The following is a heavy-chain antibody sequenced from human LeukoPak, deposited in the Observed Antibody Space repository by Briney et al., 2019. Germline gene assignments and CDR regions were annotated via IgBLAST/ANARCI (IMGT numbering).Heavy chain of an antibody. J-gene: IGHJ4*02. CDR2: IYHSGST. Sequence: SETLSLTCTVSGGSISSGGYYWSWIRQPPGKGLEWIGYIYHSGSTYYNPSLKSRVTISVDRSKNQFSLKLSSVTAADTAVYYCARDNYPQGDFDYWGQGTLVTVSS. V-gene: IGHV4-30-2*01. CDR3: ARDNYPQGDFDY. D-gene: IGHD4-11*01. CDR1: GGSISSGGYY.